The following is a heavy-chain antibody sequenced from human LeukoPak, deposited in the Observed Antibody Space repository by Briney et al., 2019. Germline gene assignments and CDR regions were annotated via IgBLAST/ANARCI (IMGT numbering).Heavy chain of an antibody. CDR3: ARSWGIFGVVRYAFDI. D-gene: IGHD3-3*01. CDR2: IYTSGST. CDR1: GGSISSGSYY. V-gene: IGHV4-61*02. Sequence: PSETLSLTCTVSGGSISSGSYYWSWIRQPAGKGLEWIRRIYTSGSTNYNPSLKSRVTISVDTSKNQFSLKLSSVTAADTAVYYCARSWGIFGVVRYAFDIWGQGTMVTVSS. J-gene: IGHJ3*02.